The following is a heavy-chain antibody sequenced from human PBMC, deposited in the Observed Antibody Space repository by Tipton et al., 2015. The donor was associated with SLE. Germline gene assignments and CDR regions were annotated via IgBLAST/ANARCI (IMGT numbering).Heavy chain of an antibody. D-gene: IGHD6-19*01. Sequence: GLVKPSQTLSLTCAVSGDSVSGNTLAWNWMRLSPSRGLEWLGRTYYRSKWFNEYAVSLKSRVTINADTSKNQFSLQLESVTPADTAVYYCARVKAPYSSGWYQNYFDYWGQGTLVTVSS. V-gene: IGHV6-1*01. CDR1: GDSVSGNTLA. CDR3: ARVKAPYSSGWYQNYFDY. J-gene: IGHJ4*02. CDR2: TYYRSKWFN.